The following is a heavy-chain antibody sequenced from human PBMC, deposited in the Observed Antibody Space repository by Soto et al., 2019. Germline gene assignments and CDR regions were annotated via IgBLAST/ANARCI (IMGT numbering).Heavy chain of an antibody. Sequence: ASVKVSCKASGYTFTSYYMHWVRQAPGQGLEWMGIINPSGGSTSYAQKFQGRVTMTEDTSTDTAYMELSSLRSEDTAVYYCASPPPYCSSTSCFAYYFDYWGQGTLVTVSS. CDR2: INPSGGST. CDR3: ASPPPYCSSTSCFAYYFDY. J-gene: IGHJ4*02. CDR1: GYTFTSYY. V-gene: IGHV1-46*01. D-gene: IGHD2-2*01.